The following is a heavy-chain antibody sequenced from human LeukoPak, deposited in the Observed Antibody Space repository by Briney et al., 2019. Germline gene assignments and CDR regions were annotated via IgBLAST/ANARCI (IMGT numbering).Heavy chain of an antibody. Sequence: GGSLRVSCAASGFTFSSYTMNWVRQAPGKGPEWVSSITSSSSYIYYADSVKGRFTISRDNARNSLYLQMNSLRAEDTALYFCAQWSRYFDYWGQGTLVTVSS. J-gene: IGHJ4*02. V-gene: IGHV3-21*04. D-gene: IGHD1-26*01. CDR2: ITSSSSYI. CDR1: GFTFSSYT. CDR3: AQWSRYFDY.